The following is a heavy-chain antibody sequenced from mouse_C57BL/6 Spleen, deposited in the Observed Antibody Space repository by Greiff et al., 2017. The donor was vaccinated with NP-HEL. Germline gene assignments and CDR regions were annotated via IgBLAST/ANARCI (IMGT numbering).Heavy chain of an antibody. CDR1: GFNIKDDY. CDR2: IDPENGDT. Sequence: EVQLQQSGAELVRPGASVKLSCTASGFNIKDDYMHWVKQRPEQGLEWIGWIDPENGDTEYASKFQGKATITADTSSNTAYLQLSSLTSEDTAVYYCTTGGYYGYDGRDYYAMDYWGQGTSVTVSS. CDR3: TTGGYYGYDGRDYYAMDY. J-gene: IGHJ4*01. V-gene: IGHV14-4*01. D-gene: IGHD2-2*01.